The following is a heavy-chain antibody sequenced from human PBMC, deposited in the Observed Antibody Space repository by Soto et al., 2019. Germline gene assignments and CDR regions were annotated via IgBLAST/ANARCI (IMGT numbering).Heavy chain of an antibody. CDR3: AKYYFGSRTHYSHWNYYHYGMDV. CDR1: GGTFSNYA. D-gene: IGHD3-10*01. V-gene: IGHV1-69*06. Sequence: SVKVSCKASGGTFSNYAISWVRRAPGHGLEWMGGIIPIFGTANSAQKFQGRVTITADKSTSTAYMELSSLRSEDTAVYYCAKYYFGSRTHYSHWNYYHYGMDVWGQGTTVTVSS. J-gene: IGHJ6*02. CDR2: IIPIFGTA.